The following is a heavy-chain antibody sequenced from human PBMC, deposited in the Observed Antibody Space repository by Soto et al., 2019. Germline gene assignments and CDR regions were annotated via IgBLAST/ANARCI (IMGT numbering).Heavy chain of an antibody. V-gene: IGHV1-46*03. D-gene: IGHD3-9*01. CDR2: INPSGGST. CDR3: AMRIYDILTGYYFDY. J-gene: IGHJ4*02. Sequence: ASVKVSCKASGYTFTSYYMHWVRQAPGQGLEWMGIINPSGGSTSYAQKFQGRVTMTRDTSTSTVYMELSSLRSEDTAVYYCAMRIYDILTGYYFDYWGQGTLVTVSS. CDR1: GYTFTSYY.